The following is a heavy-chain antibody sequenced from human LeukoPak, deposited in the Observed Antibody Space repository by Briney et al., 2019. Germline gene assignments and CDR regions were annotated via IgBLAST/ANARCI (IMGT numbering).Heavy chain of an antibody. CDR1: GFTFSAYA. Sequence: PGGSLRLSCAASGFTFSAYAMSWVRQAPGKGLEWVSGISAWEDNTYSADSVRGRFTISRDNSKNTLYLQMNSLRVEDTAVYYCAKDGGTVTSYYFDSWGLGTLVTVSS. D-gene: IGHD4-11*01. CDR2: ISAWEDNT. CDR3: AKDGGTVTSYYFDS. V-gene: IGHV3-23*01. J-gene: IGHJ4*02.